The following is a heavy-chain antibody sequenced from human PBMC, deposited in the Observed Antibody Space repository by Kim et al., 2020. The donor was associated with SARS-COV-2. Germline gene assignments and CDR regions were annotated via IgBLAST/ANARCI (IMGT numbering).Heavy chain of an antibody. CDR3: AKRGDDNWFDP. CDR1: GFTFSSYG. Sequence: GGSLRLSCAASGFTFSSYGIHWVRQPPGKGLEWVAAISYDGNNKYYADSVKGRFTISGDNSKNALYLQMNSLRPEDTAMYYCAKRGDDNWFDPWGQGTLVTVSS. CDR2: ISYDGNNK. J-gene: IGHJ5*02. V-gene: IGHV3-30*18. D-gene: IGHD3-16*01.